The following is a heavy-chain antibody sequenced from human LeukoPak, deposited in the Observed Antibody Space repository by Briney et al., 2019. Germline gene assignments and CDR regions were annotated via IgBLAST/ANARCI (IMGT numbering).Heavy chain of an antibody. D-gene: IGHD6-13*01. V-gene: IGHV3-21*01. CDR1: GFAFSTYS. J-gene: IGHJ4*02. Sequence: GGSLRLSCAASGFAFSTYSMNWVRQAPGKGLEWVSSISSSSSYIDYADSVKGRFTISRDNAKNSVFLQMNSLRAEDTAVYYCARDFAAAVGWGQGTLVTVSS. CDR3: ARDFAAAVG. CDR2: ISSSSSYI.